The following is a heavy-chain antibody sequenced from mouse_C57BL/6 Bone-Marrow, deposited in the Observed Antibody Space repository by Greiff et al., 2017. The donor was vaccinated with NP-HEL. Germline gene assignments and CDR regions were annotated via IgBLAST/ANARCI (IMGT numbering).Heavy chain of an antibody. D-gene: IGHD2-14*01. J-gene: IGHJ4*01. CDR2: IYPGNSDT. CDR3: TRSGGVRRDYYAMDD. V-gene: IGHV1-5*01. CDR1: GYTFTSYW. Sequence: VQLQQSGTVLARPGASVKMSCKTSGYTFTSYWMHWVKQRPGQGLEWIGAIYPGNSDTSYNQKFKGKAKLTAVTSASTAYMELSSLTNEDSAVYYCTRSGGVRRDYYAMDDWGQGTSVTVSS.